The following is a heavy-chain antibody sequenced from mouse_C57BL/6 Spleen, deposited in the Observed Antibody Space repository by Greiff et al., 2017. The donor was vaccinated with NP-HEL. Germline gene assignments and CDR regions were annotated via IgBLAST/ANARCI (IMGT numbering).Heavy chain of an antibody. CDR2: ISYSGST. CDR3: ARGDVYYFDY. V-gene: IGHV3-1*01. J-gene: IGHJ2*01. Sequence: DVKLQESGPGMVKPSQSLSLTCTVTGYSITSGYDWHWIRHFPGNKLEWMGYISYSGSTNYNPSLKSRISITHDTSKNHFFLKLNSVTTEDTATYYCARGDVYYFDYWGQGTTLTVSS. CDR1: GYSITSGYD.